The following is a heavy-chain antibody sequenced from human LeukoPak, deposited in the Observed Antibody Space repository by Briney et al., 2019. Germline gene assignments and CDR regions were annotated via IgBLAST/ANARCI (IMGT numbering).Heavy chain of an antibody. D-gene: IGHD5-12*01. Sequence: PGGSLRLSCAASGFTFSSYSMNWVRQAPGKGLEWVANIKQDGSEKYYVDSVKGRFTISRDNAKNSLYLQMNSLRAEDTAVYYCARDSGYSGYDSYWFDPWGQGTLVTVSS. J-gene: IGHJ5*02. CDR3: ARDSGYSGYDSYWFDP. CDR2: IKQDGSEK. CDR1: GFTFSSYS. V-gene: IGHV3-7*01.